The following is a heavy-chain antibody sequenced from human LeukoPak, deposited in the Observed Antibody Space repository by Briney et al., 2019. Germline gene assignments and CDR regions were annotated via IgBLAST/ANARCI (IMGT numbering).Heavy chain of an antibody. J-gene: IGHJ4*02. CDR2: IYTSGST. CDR3: ARAFFGYSSSAVGD. CDR1: GGSISSGSYY. Sequence: SETLSLTCTASGGSISSGSYYWSWIRQPAGKGLEWIGRIYTSGSTNYNPSLKSRVTISVDTSKNQFSLKLSSVTAADTAVYYSARAFFGYSSSAVGDWGQGTLVTVSS. V-gene: IGHV4-61*02. D-gene: IGHD6-6*01.